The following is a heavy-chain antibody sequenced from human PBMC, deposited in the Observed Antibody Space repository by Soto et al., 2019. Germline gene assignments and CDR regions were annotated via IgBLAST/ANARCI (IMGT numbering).Heavy chain of an antibody. D-gene: IGHD6-19*01. V-gene: IGHV1-69*13. CDR1: GGTFSSYA. CDR2: IIPIFGTA. CDR3: ASGPGIAVAATGSYFDY. Sequence: AASVKVSCKXSGGTFSSYAISWVRQAPGQGLEWMGGIIPIFGTANYAQKFQGRVTITADESTSTAYTELSSLRSEDTAVYYCASGPGIAVAATGSYFDYWGQGTLVTVSS. J-gene: IGHJ4*02.